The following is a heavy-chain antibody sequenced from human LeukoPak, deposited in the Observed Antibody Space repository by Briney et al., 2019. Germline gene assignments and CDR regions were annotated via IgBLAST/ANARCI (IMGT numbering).Heavy chain of an antibody. D-gene: IGHD1-26*01. CDR2: IKSKTDGGTT. CDR1: GFTFSNAW. J-gene: IGHJ4*02. CDR3: TTEDSGGATDNNYFDY. Sequence: GGSLRLSCAASGFTFSNAWMSWVRQAPGKGLEWVGRIKSKTDGGTTDYAAPVKGRFTISRDDSKNTLYLQMNSLKTEDTAVYYCTTEDSGGATDNNYFDYWGQGTLVTVSS. V-gene: IGHV3-15*01.